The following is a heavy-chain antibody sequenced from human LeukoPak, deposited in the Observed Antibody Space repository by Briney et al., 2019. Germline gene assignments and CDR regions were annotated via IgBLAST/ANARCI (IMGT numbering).Heavy chain of an antibody. J-gene: IGHJ4*02. Sequence: ASVKVSCKASGYTFTSYGISWVRQAPGQGLEWMGWISAYNGNTNYAQKLQGRVTMTTDTSTSTAYMGLRSLRSDDTAVYYCARDKGEYCSGGSCYSVDYWGQGTLVTVSS. CDR2: ISAYNGNT. CDR3: ARDKGEYCSGGSCYSVDY. CDR1: GYTFTSYG. V-gene: IGHV1-18*01. D-gene: IGHD2-15*01.